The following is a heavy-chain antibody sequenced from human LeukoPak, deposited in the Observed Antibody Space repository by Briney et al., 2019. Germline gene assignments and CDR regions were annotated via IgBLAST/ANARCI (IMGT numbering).Heavy chain of an antibody. D-gene: IGHD6-13*01. V-gene: IGHV1-3*01. J-gene: IGHJ4*02. CDR2: INAGNGNT. CDR1: GYTFTSYA. CDR3: ARRYSSSWYAPFDY. Sequence: ASVKVSCKASGYTFTSYATHWVRQAPGQRLEWMGWINAGNGNTKYSQKFQGRVTITRDTSASTAYMELSSLRSEDTAVYYCARRYSSSWYAPFDYWGQGTLVTVSS.